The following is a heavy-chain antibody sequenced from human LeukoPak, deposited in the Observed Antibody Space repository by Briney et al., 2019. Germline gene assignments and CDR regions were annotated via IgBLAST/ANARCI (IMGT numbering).Heavy chain of an antibody. CDR3: AKDTSSSWYGLDY. V-gene: IGHV3-23*01. Sequence: GGSLRLSCAASGFTFSSFAMTWVRQAPGKGLQWVSGIRGTGGSTYYADSVKGRFTISRDNPKNTLYLQMNSLRAEDTAVYYCAKDTSSSWYGLDYWGQGTLVTVSS. CDR1: GFTFSSFA. D-gene: IGHD6-13*01. J-gene: IGHJ4*02. CDR2: IRGTGGST.